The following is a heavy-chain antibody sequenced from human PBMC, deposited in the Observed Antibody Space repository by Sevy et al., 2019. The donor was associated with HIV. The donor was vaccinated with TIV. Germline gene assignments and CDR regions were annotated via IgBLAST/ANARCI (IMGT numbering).Heavy chain of an antibody. CDR3: AKARYYYGSGSRYYFDY. V-gene: IGHV3-23*01. CDR1: GVTFSSYA. J-gene: IGHJ4*02. Sequence: GGSLRLSCAASGVTFSSYAMSWVRQAPGNGLEWVSTISGSGGSTYYADSVKGRFTISRDNSKNTLYLQMNSLRAEDTAVYYCAKARYYYGSGSRYYFDYSGQGTMVTVSS. CDR2: ISGSGGST. D-gene: IGHD3-10*01.